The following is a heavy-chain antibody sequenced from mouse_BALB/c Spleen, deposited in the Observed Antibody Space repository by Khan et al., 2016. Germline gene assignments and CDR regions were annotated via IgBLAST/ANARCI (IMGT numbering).Heavy chain of an antibody. Sequence: EVQLQESGPSLVKPSQTLSLTCSVTGDSITSGYWNWIRKFPGNKLEYMGYVSHSGSTYYNPSLKSRISITRDTSKNQYYLQLNSVTTEDTATYYCARYRGDDGYFDYWGLGTTLTVSS. J-gene: IGHJ2*01. CDR3: ARYRGDDGYFDY. V-gene: IGHV3-8*02. CDR1: GDSITSGY. CDR2: VSHSGST. D-gene: IGHD2-12*01.